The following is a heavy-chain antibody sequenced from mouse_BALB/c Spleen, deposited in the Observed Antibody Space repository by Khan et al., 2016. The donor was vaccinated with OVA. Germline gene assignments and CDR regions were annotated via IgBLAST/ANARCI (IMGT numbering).Heavy chain of an antibody. D-gene: IGHD1-1*01. Sequence: VQLQQSGAELAKPGASVKMSCKASGYTFTSYWMHWVKQRPGQGLEWIGYINPSTGYTEYNQKFKDKATLTADKSSSTAYMQLSSLTSEDSAVYYCANHGSSSAWLTYWGQGTLGTVSA. J-gene: IGHJ3*01. V-gene: IGHV1-7*01. CDR2: INPSTGYT. CDR3: ANHGSSSAWLTY. CDR1: GYTFTSYW.